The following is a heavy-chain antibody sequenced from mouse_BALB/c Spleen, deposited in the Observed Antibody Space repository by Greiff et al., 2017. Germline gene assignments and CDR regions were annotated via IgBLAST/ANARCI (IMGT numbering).Heavy chain of an antibody. CDR3: ARDPDY. V-gene: IGHV5-4*02. J-gene: IGHJ2*01. Sequence: EGQLVESGGGLVKPGGSLKLSCAASGFTFSDYYMYWVRQTPEKRLEWVATISDGGSYTYYPDSVKGRFTISRDNAKNNLYLQMSSLKSEDTAMYYCARDPDYWGQGTTLTVSS. CDR2: ISDGGSYT. CDR1: GFTFSDYY.